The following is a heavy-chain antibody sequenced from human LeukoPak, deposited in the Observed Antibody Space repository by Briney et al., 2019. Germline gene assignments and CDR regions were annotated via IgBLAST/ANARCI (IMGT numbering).Heavy chain of an antibody. J-gene: IGHJ4*02. CDR3: ARVYYYDSSGYYYGGWTGSHFDY. CDR1: GYTFTGYY. D-gene: IGHD3-22*01. Sequence: SVKVSCKASGYTFTGYYMHWVRQAPGQGLEWMGGIIPIFGTANYAQKFQGRVTITADESTSTAYMELSSLRSEDTAVYYCARVYYYDSSGYYYGGWTGSHFDYWGQGTLVTVSS. CDR2: IIPIFGTA. V-gene: IGHV1-69*13.